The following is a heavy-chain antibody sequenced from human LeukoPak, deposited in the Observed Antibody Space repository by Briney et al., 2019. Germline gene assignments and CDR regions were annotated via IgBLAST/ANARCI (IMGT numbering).Heavy chain of an antibody. Sequence: GGSLRLSCSASGFTFSNFAMSWVRQAPGKGLEWVSGISGSGIRTFSADSVKGRFTISRDNAKNTLYLQMNSLRAEDTAVYYCARRDLTHNWGQGTLVTVSS. CDR3: ARRDLTHN. CDR2: ISGSGIRT. V-gene: IGHV3-23*01. D-gene: IGHD5-24*01. J-gene: IGHJ4*02. CDR1: GFTFSNFA.